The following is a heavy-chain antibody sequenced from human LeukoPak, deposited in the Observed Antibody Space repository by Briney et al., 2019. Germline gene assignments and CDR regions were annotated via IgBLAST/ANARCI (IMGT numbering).Heavy chain of an antibody. CDR1: GGSIRSSSYY. CDR3: ARQVVAVAGTGYFDY. V-gene: IGHV4-39*01. CDR2: NYYSGST. Sequence: SETLSLTCTVSGGSIRSSSYYWGWIRQPPGKGLEWIGSNYYSGSTYYNASLKSRGTISVDTSKNQFSLKLNSVTAADTAVYFCARQVVAVAGTGYFDYWGQGTLVTVSS. D-gene: IGHD6-19*01. J-gene: IGHJ4*02.